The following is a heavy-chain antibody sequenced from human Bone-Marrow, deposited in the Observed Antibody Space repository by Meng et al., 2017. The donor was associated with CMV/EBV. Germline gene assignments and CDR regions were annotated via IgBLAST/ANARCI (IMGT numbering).Heavy chain of an antibody. CDR1: GFTFSSYS. V-gene: IGHV3-21*01. J-gene: IGHJ4*02. Sequence: GESLKISCAASGFTFSSYSMNWVRQAPGKGLEWVSSISSSSSYIYYADSVRGRFTISRDNAKNTLYLQMNGLRVENTAVYYCARDTVVVAATSGLFDFWGQGTLVTVSS. D-gene: IGHD2-15*01. CDR3: ARDTVVVAATSGLFDF. CDR2: ISSSSSYI.